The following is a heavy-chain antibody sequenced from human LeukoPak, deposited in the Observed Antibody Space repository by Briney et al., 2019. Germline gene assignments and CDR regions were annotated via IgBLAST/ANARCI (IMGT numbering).Heavy chain of an antibody. CDR3: ARDDYRGVTNFDP. CDR1: GGSISPYF. J-gene: IGHJ5*02. V-gene: IGHV4-59*01. Sequence: SETLSLTCTVSGGSISPYFWSWIRQPPGKGLEWIGYISYTGSTNYTPSLKGRVTISVDASKKQFSLQMTSVTAADTAVYYCARDDYRGVTNFDPWGQGTLVTVSS. CDR2: ISYTGST. D-gene: IGHD3-10*01.